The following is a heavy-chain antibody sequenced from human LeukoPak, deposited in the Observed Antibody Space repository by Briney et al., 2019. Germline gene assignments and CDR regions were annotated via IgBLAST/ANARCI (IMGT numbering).Heavy chain of an antibody. CDR1: GFPFSVYE. Sequence: PGGSLRLSCAVSGFPFSVYEINWVRQAPGKGLEWVSNIGSSGTTRYYADSVKGRFSISRDNAENSLYLQMNSLRVEDTGIYYCALLAVVSDFDYWGQGALVTVSS. CDR2: IGSSGTTR. J-gene: IGHJ4*02. V-gene: IGHV3-48*03. CDR3: ALLAVVSDFDY. D-gene: IGHD3-22*01.